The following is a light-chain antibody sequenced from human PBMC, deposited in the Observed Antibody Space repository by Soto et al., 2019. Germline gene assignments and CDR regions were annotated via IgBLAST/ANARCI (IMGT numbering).Light chain of an antibody. CDR1: RSDVGSYSL. Sequence: QSALTQPASVSGSPGQSITISCIGTRSDVGSYSLVSWYQQYPGKAPKLMIYEVNKRPSGVSNRFSGSKSGNTASLTISGLQAEDEADYYCCSYANTGTFAWVFGGGTKLTVL. J-gene: IGLJ3*02. CDR3: CSYANTGTFAWV. CDR2: EVN. V-gene: IGLV2-23*02.